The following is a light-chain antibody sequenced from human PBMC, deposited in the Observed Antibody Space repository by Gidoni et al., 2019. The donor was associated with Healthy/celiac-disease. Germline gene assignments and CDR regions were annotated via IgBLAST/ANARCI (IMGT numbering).Light chain of an antibody. J-gene: IGKJ1*01. CDR1: QSISSW. CDR2: K. CDR3: QQYNSYSPWT. V-gene: IGKV1-5*03. Sequence: DIQMTQSPSTLSASVGDRVTITCRASQSISSWLAWYQQKPGKAPKLLIYKAEFTLTISSLQPDDFATYYCQQYNSYSPWTFGQGTKVEIK.